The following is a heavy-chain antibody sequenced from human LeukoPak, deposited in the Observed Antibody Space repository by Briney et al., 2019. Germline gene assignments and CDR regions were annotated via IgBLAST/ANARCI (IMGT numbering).Heavy chain of an antibody. CDR1: GGSFSGYY. CDR2: INHSGST. Sequence: SETLSLTCAVYGGSFSGYYWSWIRQPPGKGLEWIGEINHSGSTNYNPSLKSRVTISVDTSKNQFSLKLSSVTAADTAVYYCAGWPARKDAFDIWGQGTMVTVSS. CDR3: AGWPARKDAFDI. J-gene: IGHJ3*02. V-gene: IGHV4-34*01.